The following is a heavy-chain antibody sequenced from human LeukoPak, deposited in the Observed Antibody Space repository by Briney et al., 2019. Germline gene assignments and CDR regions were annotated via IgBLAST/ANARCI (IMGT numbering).Heavy chain of an antibody. CDR2: IYTSGST. D-gene: IGHD5-18*01. CDR1: GASISSGSYY. Sequence: SETLSLTCTVSGASISSGSYYWSWIRQPAGKGLEWIGHIYTSGSTNYNPSLKSRVTTSVDTSKNQFSLKLNSVTAADTAVYYCARDRTGRNTAQDDYWGQGTLVTVSS. J-gene: IGHJ4*02. CDR3: ARDRTGRNTAQDDY. V-gene: IGHV4-61*09.